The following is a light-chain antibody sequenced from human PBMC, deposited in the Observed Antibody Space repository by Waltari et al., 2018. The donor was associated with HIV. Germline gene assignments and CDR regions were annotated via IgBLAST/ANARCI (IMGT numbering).Light chain of an antibody. J-gene: IGKJ1*01. Sequence: EIVLTQSPGTLSLSPGERATLSCRASQSVYSPYLAWYQQRPGHAPRLLIFGASSRATGIPDRFSGSGSGTDFTLTISRLEPEDFAVYYCLQYGSSPGTFGQGTKVEIK. CDR3: LQYGSSPGT. CDR2: GAS. V-gene: IGKV3-20*01. CDR1: QSVYSPY.